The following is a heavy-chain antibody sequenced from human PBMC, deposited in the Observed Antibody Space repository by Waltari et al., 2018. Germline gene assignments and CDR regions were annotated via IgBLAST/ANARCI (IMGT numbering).Heavy chain of an antibody. J-gene: IGHJ5*01. CDR1: GFTFTSFV. V-gene: IGHV3-23*01. Sequence: EVQLLESGGGLVQPGGSLRLSWAASGFTFTSFVMSWVRQAPRKGLEWVSAISPGGGVTYYADSVKGRFTVSRDNSKNTLYLQMNSLRAEDTAVYYCLRRWFDSWGQGTLVIVSS. CDR2: ISPGGGVT. CDR3: LRRWFDS.